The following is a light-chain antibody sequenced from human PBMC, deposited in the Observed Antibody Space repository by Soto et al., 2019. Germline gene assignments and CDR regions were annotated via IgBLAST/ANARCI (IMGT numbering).Light chain of an antibody. CDR2: DVT. J-gene: IGLJ2*01. V-gene: IGLV2-14*01. CDR3: SSYTSSNTVV. CDR1: SSDVGGYNY. Sequence: QSALTQPASVSGSPGQSITISCTGTSSDVGGYNYVSWYQQHPGIAPKLIIYDVTNRPSGVSNRFSGSKSGNTASLTISGLQAEDEADYYCSSYTSSNTVVFGGGTKLTVL.